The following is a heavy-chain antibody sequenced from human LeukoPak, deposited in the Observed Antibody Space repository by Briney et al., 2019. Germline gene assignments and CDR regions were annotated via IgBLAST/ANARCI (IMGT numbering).Heavy chain of an antibody. CDR1: GGSFSGYY. J-gene: IGHJ4*02. V-gene: IGHV4-34*01. Sequence: PSETLSLTCAVYGGSFSGYYWSWIRQPPGKGLEWIGEINHSGSTNYNPSLKSRVTISVDTSKNQFSLKLSSVTAADTAVYYCARGRWLLRRFDYWGQGTLVTVSS. CDR3: ARGRWLLRRFDY. CDR2: INHSGST. D-gene: IGHD3-22*01.